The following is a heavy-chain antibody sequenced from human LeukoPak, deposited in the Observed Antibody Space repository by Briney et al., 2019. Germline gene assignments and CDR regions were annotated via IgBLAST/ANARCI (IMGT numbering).Heavy chain of an antibody. CDR3: ARDYGIAVAGFFSVGGFRMDV. CDR2: IIPIFGMA. D-gene: IGHD6-19*01. J-gene: IGHJ6*02. CDR1: GGTFSSYA. Sequence: SVKVSCKASGGTFSSYAISWVRQAPGQGLEWMGRIIPIFGMANYAQKFQGRVTITADKSTSTAYMELRSLRSDDTAVYYCARDYGIAVAGFFSVGGFRMDVWGQGTTVTASS. V-gene: IGHV1-69*04.